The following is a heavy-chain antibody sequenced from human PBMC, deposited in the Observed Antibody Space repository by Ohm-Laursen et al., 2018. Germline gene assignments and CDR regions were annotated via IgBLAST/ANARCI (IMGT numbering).Heavy chain of an antibody. Sequence: LSLTCAASGFTFSDYAMNWVRQAPGRGLEWVAGISGRGGGTYYADSVKGRFTISRDNSKNTLYLQMNSLRAEDTAVYYCAKGRKWELPLDYWGQGTLVTVSS. V-gene: IGHV3-23*01. CDR1: GFTFSDYA. D-gene: IGHD1-26*01. CDR3: AKGRKWELPLDY. CDR2: ISGRGGGT. J-gene: IGHJ4*02.